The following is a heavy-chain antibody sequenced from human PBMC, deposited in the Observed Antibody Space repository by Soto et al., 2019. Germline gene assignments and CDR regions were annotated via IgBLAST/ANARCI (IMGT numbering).Heavy chain of an antibody. CDR3: ARCGHISGWYCYFDS. CDR1: RFTFTTYA. Sequence: GGSLRLSCAASRFTFTTYAMNWVRQAPGKGLEWVALMSSDGTNEHYADSVRGRFTVSRDNSRNTLFLQMNNLRTDDTAVYYCARCGHISGWYCYFDSWGLGTLVTVSS. D-gene: IGHD6-19*01. CDR2: MSSDGTNE. J-gene: IGHJ4*02. V-gene: IGHV3-30-3*01.